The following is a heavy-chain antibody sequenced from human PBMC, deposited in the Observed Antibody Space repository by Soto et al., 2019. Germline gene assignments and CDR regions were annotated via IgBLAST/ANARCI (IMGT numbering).Heavy chain of an antibody. CDR3: VRGGIDH. CDR1: GFIFTNYE. CDR2: ISRTGGSI. J-gene: IGHJ4*02. D-gene: IGHD3-16*01. V-gene: IGHV3-48*03. Sequence: GGSLRLSCGTSGFIFTNYELNWVRQAPGKGLEWVSFISRTGGSIYYADSVKGRFTISRDNTKNSLILQMESLRVEDTAVYYCVRGGIDHWGQGTLVTVSS.